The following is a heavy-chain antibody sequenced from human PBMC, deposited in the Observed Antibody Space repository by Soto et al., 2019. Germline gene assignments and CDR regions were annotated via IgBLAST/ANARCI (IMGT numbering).Heavy chain of an antibody. Sequence: PSETLSLTCTFSGCSISSSSYYWGWIRQPPGKGLEWIASIYYSGRSTYYNPSLKRRDTISADTSNNHLSLKLNPVTDADTAICHCARSDYNGTGSYWGLEWWGQGALVTLS. V-gene: IGHV4-39*01. D-gene: IGHD3-10*01. CDR2: IYYSGRST. CDR3: ARSDYNGTGSYWGLEW. CDR1: GCSISSSSYY. J-gene: IGHJ4*02.